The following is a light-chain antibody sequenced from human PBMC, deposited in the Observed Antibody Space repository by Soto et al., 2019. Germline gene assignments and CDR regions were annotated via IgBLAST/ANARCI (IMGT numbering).Light chain of an antibody. CDR2: DDN. CDR3: GAWDDGLSAYV. CDR1: GSNVGNHY. Sequence: QSVLTQPPSXXXXXXXXXTISCAGSGSNVGNHYVSWYQQLPGTAPKLLIYDDNKRPSGIPDRFSGSKSATSATLGITGLQTGDEADYYCGAWDDGLSAYVFGPGTKLTVL. J-gene: IGLJ1*01. V-gene: IGLV1-51*01.